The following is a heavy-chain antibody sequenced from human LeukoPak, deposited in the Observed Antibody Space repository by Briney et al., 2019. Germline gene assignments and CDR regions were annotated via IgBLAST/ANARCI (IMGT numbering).Heavy chain of an antibody. J-gene: IGHJ4*02. Sequence: GGSLRLSCAASGFTFSGYAMSWVRQAPGKGLEWVSANSGSGGNTYYADSVKGRFTISRDNSKNTLYLQMISLRAEDTAVYYCARDYFGSGNYYLPFEYWGQGTLVTVSS. CDR1: GFTFSGYA. CDR2: NSGSGGNT. V-gene: IGHV3-23*01. CDR3: ARDYFGSGNYYLPFEY. D-gene: IGHD3-10*01.